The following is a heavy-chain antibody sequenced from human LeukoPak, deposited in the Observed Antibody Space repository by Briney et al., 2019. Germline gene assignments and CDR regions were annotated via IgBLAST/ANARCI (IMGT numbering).Heavy chain of an antibody. J-gene: IGHJ4*02. Sequence: GGSLRLSCAASGFTFSSYWMSWVRQAPGKGLEGVANIKQDGSEKYYVDSVKGRFTISRDNAKNSLYLQMNSLRAEDTAVYYCARDRMDTIVGISYFDYWGQGTLVTVSS. CDR3: ARDRMDTIVGISYFDY. CDR2: IKQDGSEK. V-gene: IGHV3-7*01. D-gene: IGHD1-26*01. CDR1: GFTFSSYW.